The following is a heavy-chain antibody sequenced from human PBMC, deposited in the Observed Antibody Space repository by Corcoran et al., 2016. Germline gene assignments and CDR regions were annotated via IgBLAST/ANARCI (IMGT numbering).Heavy chain of an antibody. CDR3: GRGVRSDEFDY. J-gene: IGHJ4*02. V-gene: IGHV1-69*01. CDR1: GGTFSSYA. D-gene: IGHD4-17*01. CDR2: IIPIFGTA. Sequence: QVQLVQSGAVVKKPGSSVKVSCKASGGTFSSYAISWVRQAPAHGLEWMGGIIPIFGTANYAQKFQGRVTITADGSTSTAYMELSSLRSEDTAVYYCGRGVRSDEFDYWGQGTLVTVSS.